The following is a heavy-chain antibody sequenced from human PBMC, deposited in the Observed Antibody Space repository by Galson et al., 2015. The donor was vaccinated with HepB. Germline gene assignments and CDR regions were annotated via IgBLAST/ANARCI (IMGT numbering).Heavy chain of an antibody. J-gene: IGHJ2*01. Sequence: SLRLSCAASGFTVSSNYMSWVRQAPGKGLEWVSVIYSGGSTYYADSVKGRFTISRDNSKNTLYLQMNSLRAEDTAVYYCARVRVVQDYGDYESYWYFDLWARGPLVTVSS. CDR1: GFTVSSNY. V-gene: IGHV3-53*01. CDR3: ARVRVVQDYGDYESYWYFDL. CDR2: IYSGGST. D-gene: IGHD4-17*01.